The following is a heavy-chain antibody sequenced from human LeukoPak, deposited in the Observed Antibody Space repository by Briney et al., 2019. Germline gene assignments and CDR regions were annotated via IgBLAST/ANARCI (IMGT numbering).Heavy chain of an antibody. V-gene: IGHV3-30*02. CDR2: IRYDGSNK. CDR3: AKVGLTVAYYYYYMDV. D-gene: IGHD7-27*01. CDR1: GFTFSSYG. Sequence: PGGSLRLSCAASGFTFSSYGMHWVHQAPGKGLEWVAFIRYDGSNKYYADSVKGRFTISRDNSKNTVYLQMNSLRAEDTAVYYCAKVGLTVAYYYYYMDVWGKGTTVTVSS. J-gene: IGHJ6*03.